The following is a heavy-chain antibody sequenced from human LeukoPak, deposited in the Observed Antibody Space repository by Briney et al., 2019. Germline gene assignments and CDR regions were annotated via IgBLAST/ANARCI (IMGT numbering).Heavy chain of an antibody. CDR3: ARHKPTGSYPLEL. CDR1: GGSISSYY. Sequence: SETLSLTCTVSGGSISSYYWSWLRQPPGKGLEWIGHVYYSGRTTYNPSLRSRLTISADTSTSQLSLKLSSVTAADTAVYYCARHKPTGSYPLELWRQGTLVTVSS. D-gene: IGHD3-10*01. V-gene: IGHV4-59*08. J-gene: IGHJ4*02. CDR2: VYYSGRT.